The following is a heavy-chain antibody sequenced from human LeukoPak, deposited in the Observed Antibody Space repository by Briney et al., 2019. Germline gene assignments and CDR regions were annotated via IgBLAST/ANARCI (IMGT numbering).Heavy chain of an antibody. CDR1: RITFRNAW. Sequence: GGSLRLSCAVSRITFRNAWMSWVRQAPGKGLEWVARIRSKTEGETKEYAASVKGRFTISRDDSKNTLYLQMNSLKTEDTAVYYCTTQDYYYYMDVWGKGTTVTVSS. J-gene: IGHJ6*03. CDR3: TTQDYYYYMDV. V-gene: IGHV3-15*01. CDR2: IRSKTEGETK.